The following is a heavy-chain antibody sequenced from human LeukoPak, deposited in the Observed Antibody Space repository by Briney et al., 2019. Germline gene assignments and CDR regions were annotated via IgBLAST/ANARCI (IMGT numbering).Heavy chain of an antibody. Sequence: SQTLSLTCTVSGGSISSGDYYWSWIRQPPGTGLEWIGYVYYSGSTYYNPSLKSRVTISVDTSKNQFSLKLSSVTAADTAVYYCARWSGYVNFDYWGQGTLVTVSS. CDR2: VYYSGST. D-gene: IGHD5-12*01. CDR1: GGSISSGDYY. J-gene: IGHJ4*02. V-gene: IGHV4-30-4*01. CDR3: ARWSGYVNFDY.